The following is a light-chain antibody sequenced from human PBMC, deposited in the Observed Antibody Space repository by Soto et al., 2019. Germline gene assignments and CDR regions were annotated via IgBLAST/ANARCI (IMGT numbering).Light chain of an antibody. CDR1: QGSSND. J-gene: IGKJ2*01. Sequence: AIQMTQSPSSLSASVGDRVTITCRASQGSSNDLAWYQQKPGKAPKLLIYAASSLQSGVPPRFSGSGSGTDFSLTNSSLQPEDFAAYFCLQDYNFPYTFGQGTKLEIK. CDR2: AAS. CDR3: LQDYNFPYT. V-gene: IGKV1-6*01.